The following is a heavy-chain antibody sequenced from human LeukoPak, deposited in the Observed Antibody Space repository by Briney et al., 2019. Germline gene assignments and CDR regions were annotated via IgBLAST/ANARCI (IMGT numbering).Heavy chain of an antibody. V-gene: IGHV3-30*04. Sequence: PGGSLRLSCAASGFTFSSYAMHWVRQAPGKGLEWVAVISYDGSNKYYADSVKGRFTISRDNSKNTLYLQMNILRAEDTAVYYCARDPKLTGRNAYYYDSSGYYFDYWGQGTLVTVSS. D-gene: IGHD3-22*01. CDR2: ISYDGSNK. CDR3: ARDPKLTGRNAYYYDSSGYYFDY. CDR1: GFTFSSYA. J-gene: IGHJ4*02.